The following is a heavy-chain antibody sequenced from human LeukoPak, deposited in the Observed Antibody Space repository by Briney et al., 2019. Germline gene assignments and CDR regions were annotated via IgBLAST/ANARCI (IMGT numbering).Heavy chain of an antibody. Sequence: SETLSLTCTVSGGSISSGGYYWGWIRQHPGKGLEWIGYIYYSGSTYYNPSLKSRVTISVDTSKNQFSLKLSSVTAADTAVYYCARDTCSSTSCYHYYGMDVWGQGTTVTVSS. J-gene: IGHJ6*02. V-gene: IGHV4-31*03. CDR1: GGSISSGGYY. CDR3: ARDTCSSTSCYHYYGMDV. CDR2: IYYSGST. D-gene: IGHD2-2*01.